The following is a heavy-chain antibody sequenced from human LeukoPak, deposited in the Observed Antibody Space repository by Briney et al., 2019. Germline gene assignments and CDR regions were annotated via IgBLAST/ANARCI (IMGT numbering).Heavy chain of an antibody. CDR3: ARSNDLVGYGRVHYYGMDV. CDR1: GGTFSRLA. CDR2: IIPIFGTA. J-gene: IGHJ6*02. V-gene: IGHV1-69*13. D-gene: IGHD1-26*01. Sequence: SVKVSCKASGGTFSRLAITWVRQAPGHGLEWMGGIIPIFGTANYAQKFQGRVTITADESTSTAYMELSSLRSEDTAVYYCARSNDLVGYGRVHYYGMDVWGQGTTVTVSS.